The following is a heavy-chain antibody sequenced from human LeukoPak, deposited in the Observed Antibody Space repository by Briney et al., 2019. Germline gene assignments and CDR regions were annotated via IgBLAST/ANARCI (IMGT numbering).Heavy chain of an antibody. Sequence: PSETLSLTCTVSGGSIISYYWSWIRQPPGKGLEWIGYIYYSGSTNYNPSLKGRVTISVDTSKNQFSLKLTSVTAADTAVYYCTRGSIAYYYMDVWGKGTTVTISS. D-gene: IGHD3-22*01. J-gene: IGHJ6*03. CDR2: IYYSGST. CDR3: TRGSIAYYYMDV. V-gene: IGHV4-59*01. CDR1: GGSIISYY.